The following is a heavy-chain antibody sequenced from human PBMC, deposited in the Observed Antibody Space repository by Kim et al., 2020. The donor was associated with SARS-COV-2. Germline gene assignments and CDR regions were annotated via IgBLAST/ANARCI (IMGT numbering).Heavy chain of an antibody. CDR1: GFTFSSYS. CDR3: ARDRITMVQGVISWFDP. V-gene: IGHV3-21*01. Sequence: GGSLRLSCAASGFTFSSYSMNWVRQAPGKGLEWVSSISSSSSYIYYADSVKGRFTISRDNAKNSLYLQMNSLRAEDTAVYYCARDRITMVQGVISWFDPWGQGTLVTVSS. D-gene: IGHD3-10*01. J-gene: IGHJ5*02. CDR2: ISSSSSYI.